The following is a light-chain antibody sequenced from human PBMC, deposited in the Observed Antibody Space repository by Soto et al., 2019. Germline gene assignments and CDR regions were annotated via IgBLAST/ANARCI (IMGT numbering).Light chain of an antibody. Sequence: EIVLTQSPVTLSLSPGERATLSCRSSQSVSSRYLAWYQQKPGQPPRLLIYGASSRATGIPDRFSGSGSGTDFTLTISRLEPEDSAVYYCQQRQTFGQGTKVEIK. CDR1: QSVSSRY. J-gene: IGKJ1*01. CDR2: GAS. V-gene: IGKV3D-20*02. CDR3: QQRQT.